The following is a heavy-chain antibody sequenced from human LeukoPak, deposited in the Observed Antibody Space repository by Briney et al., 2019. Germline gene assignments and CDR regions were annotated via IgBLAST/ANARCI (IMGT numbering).Heavy chain of an antibody. D-gene: IGHD3-10*01. CDR2: ISWDGGST. J-gene: IGHJ6*04. CDR1: GFTFDDYA. Sequence: GGSLRLSCAASGFTFDDYAMHWVRQAPGKGLEWVSLISWDGGSTYYADSVKGRFTISRDTSKNSLYLQMNSLRAEDTALYYCAKDPSGSGSYYGMDVWGKGTTVTVSS. V-gene: IGHV3-43D*04. CDR3: AKDPSGSGSYYGMDV.